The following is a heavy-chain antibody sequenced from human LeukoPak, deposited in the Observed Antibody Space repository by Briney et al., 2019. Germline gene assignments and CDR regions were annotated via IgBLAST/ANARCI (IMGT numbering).Heavy chain of an antibody. Sequence: SETLSLTCTVSGGSISSSYWGWIRQPPGKGLEWIGYIFYSGSTNYSPSLKSRVTISVDTSKNQFSLKLSSVTAADTAVYYCARVNNRLYAIDIWGQGTVVTVSS. CDR3: ARVNNRLYAIDI. D-gene: IGHD1/OR15-1a*01. CDR1: GGSISSSY. J-gene: IGHJ3*02. V-gene: IGHV4-59*01. CDR2: IFYSGST.